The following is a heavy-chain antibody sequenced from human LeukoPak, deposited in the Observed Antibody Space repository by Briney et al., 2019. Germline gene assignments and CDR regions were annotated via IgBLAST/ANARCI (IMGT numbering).Heavy chain of an antibody. D-gene: IGHD1-26*01. CDR1: RGSISSGGYY. V-gene: IGHV4-39*01. J-gene: IGHJ4*02. Sequence: SETLSLTCTVSRGSISSGGYYWGWIRHPPEQGLEWIGSIYYSGRTHYNPPLKSRVTISVDTSKTQFSLNLNSVTAADTAVYYCARHGGATNLASCDYWGQGTLVTVSS. CDR3: ARHGGATNLASCDY. CDR2: IYYSGRT.